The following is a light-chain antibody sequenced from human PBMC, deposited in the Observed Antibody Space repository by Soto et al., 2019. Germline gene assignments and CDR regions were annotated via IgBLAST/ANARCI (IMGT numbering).Light chain of an antibody. Sequence: DIQMTQSPSSLSVSVGDRVTITCQASQDIGKNLNWYQQKPGKAPNLLIFPPSTLQSGVPSRFSGSGSGTDFTLTISSLQPEDFATYYCQQSYSIPLTFGGGTKVDIK. CDR3: QQSYSIPLT. CDR2: PPS. CDR1: QDIGKN. V-gene: IGKV1-39*01. J-gene: IGKJ4*01.